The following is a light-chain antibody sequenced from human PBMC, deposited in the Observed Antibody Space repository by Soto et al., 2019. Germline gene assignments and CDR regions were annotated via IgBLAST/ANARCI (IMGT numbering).Light chain of an antibody. V-gene: IGKV1-5*01. CDR3: QQYNSYPFT. Sequence: DIQMTQSPSTLSASVGDRVTITCRARQSISSRLAWYQQKPGKAPKLLIYDASSLESGVPSRFSGSGSGTEFTLTISSLQPDDFATYYCQQYNSYPFTFGPGTKVDIK. CDR1: QSISSR. CDR2: DAS. J-gene: IGKJ3*01.